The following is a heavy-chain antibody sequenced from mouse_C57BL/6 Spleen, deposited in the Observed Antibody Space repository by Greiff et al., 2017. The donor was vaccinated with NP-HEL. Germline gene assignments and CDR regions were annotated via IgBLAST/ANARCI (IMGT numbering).Heavy chain of an antibody. CDR2: IYPGDGDT. V-gene: IGHV1-82*01. CDR3: ARDRDSSGVDD. D-gene: IGHD3-2*02. CDR1: GYAFSSSW. J-gene: IGHJ2*01. Sequence: QVQLQQSGPELVKPGASVKISCKASGYAFSSSWMNWVKQRPGKGLEWIGRIYPGDGDTNYNGKFKGKATLTADKSSSTAYMQLSSLTSEDSAVYFCARDRDSSGVDDWGQGTTLTVSS.